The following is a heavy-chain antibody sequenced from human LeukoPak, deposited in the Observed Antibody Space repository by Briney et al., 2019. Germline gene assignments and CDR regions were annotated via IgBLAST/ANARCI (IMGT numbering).Heavy chain of an antibody. V-gene: IGHV4-39*07. CDR3: ARGRGNPRYSYGHYYFDY. CDR1: GDSIRSSSDY. J-gene: IGHJ4*02. CDR2: IYYSGST. D-gene: IGHD5-18*01. Sequence: SPSETLSLTCTVSGDSIRSSSDYWGWIRQPPGKGLEWIGSIYYSGSTNYNPSLNSRVTISVDTSKNQFSLKLSSVTAADTAVYYCARGRGNPRYSYGHYYFDYWGQGTLVTVSS.